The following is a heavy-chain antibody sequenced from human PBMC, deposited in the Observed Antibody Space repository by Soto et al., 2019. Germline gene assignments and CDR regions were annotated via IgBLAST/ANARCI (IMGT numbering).Heavy chain of an antibody. J-gene: IGHJ4*02. D-gene: IGHD5-12*01. CDR2: IYSGGST. CDR1: GFTVSSNY. CDR3: ARDSGYDYGFDY. Sequence: GESLKISCAASGFTVSSNYMSWVRQAPGKGLEWVSVIYSGGSTYYADSVKGRFTISRDNSKNTLYLQMNSLRAEDTAVYYCARDSGYDYGFDYWGQGTLVTVSS. V-gene: IGHV3-66*01.